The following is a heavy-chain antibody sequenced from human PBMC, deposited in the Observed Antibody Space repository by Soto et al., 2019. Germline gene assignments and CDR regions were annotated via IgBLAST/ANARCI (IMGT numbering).Heavy chain of an antibody. D-gene: IGHD5-12*01. CDR3: AREDGYDFIVPQGWFDP. Sequence: GGSLRLSCAASGFTFSSYWMSWVRQAPGKGLEWVANIKQDGSEKYYVDSVKGRFTISRDNAKNSLYLQMNSLRAEDTAVYYCAREDGYDFIVPQGWFDPWGQGTLVTVSS. CDR2: IKQDGSEK. CDR1: GFTFSSYW. J-gene: IGHJ5*02. V-gene: IGHV3-7*01.